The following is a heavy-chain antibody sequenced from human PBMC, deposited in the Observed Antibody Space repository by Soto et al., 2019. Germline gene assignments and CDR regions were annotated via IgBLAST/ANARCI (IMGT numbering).Heavy chain of an antibody. V-gene: IGHV4-4*02. D-gene: IGHD1-26*01. Sequence: QVQLQESGPGLVKPSGTLSLTCAVSGGSISSSNWWSLVRQPPGTGLEWLGAIYHTGSTNYNPSLTSRVIISVNKSQNQFSLKLSAVTAADTAVDYFASSGDKRLYYYYYGMDVWGQGTTVTVSS. CDR2: IYHTGST. J-gene: IGHJ6*02. CDR1: GGSISSSNW. CDR3: ASSGDKRLYYYYYGMDV.